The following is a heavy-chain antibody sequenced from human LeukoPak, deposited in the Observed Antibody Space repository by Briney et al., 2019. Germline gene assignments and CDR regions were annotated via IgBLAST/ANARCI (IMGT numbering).Heavy chain of an antibody. CDR1: GFTFSSYS. Sequence: GGSLRLSCAASGFTFSSYSMNWVRQAPGKGLEWVSSISSSSSYIYYADSVKGRSTISRDNAKNSLYLQMNSLRAEDTAVYYCASQPILSYGPSGYFDYWGQGTLVTVSS. V-gene: IGHV3-21*01. CDR2: ISSSSSYI. CDR3: ASQPILSYGPSGYFDY. J-gene: IGHJ4*02. D-gene: IGHD5-18*01.